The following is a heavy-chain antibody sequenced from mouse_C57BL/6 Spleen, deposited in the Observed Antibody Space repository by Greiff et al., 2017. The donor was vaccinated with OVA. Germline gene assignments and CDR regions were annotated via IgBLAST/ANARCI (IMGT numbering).Heavy chain of an antibody. J-gene: IGHJ1*03. CDR1: GFNIKDYY. V-gene: IGHV14-2*01. Sequence: VQLQQSGAELVKPGASVKLSCTASGFNIKDYYMHWVKQRTEQGLEWIGRIDPEDGETKYAPKFQGKATITADTSSNTAYLRLSSLTSEDTAVYYCARAGYGSSYWDFDVWGTGTTVTVSS. D-gene: IGHD1-1*01. CDR3: ARAGYGSSYWDFDV. CDR2: IDPEDGET.